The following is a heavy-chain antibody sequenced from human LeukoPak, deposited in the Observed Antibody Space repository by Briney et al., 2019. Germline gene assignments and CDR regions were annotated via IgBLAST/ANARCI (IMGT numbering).Heavy chain of an antibody. CDR2: ISYDGSNK. CDR3: AKDRNSGLYYFDY. V-gene: IGHV3-30*04. CDR1: GFTFSSYA. Sequence: GGSLRLSCAASGFTFSSYAMHWVRQAPGKGLEWVAVISYDGSNKYYADSVKGRFTISRDNSKNTLYLQMNSLRAEDTAVYYCAKDRNSGLYYFDYWGQGTLVTVSS. D-gene: IGHD6-19*01. J-gene: IGHJ4*02.